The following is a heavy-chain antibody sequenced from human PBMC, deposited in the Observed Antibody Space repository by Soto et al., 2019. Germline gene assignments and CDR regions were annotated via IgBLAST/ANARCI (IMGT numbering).Heavy chain of an antibody. Sequence: QVQLQESGPGLVKPSETLSLTCTVSGGSISGYYWSWIRQPAGKGLEWIGRTYTSGSTNYNPSLKSRVTMSVDTSKNQFSLKLTSVTAADTAVYYCAREGYGSGSYVAAGLDYWGQGTLLTVSS. J-gene: IGHJ4*02. D-gene: IGHD3-10*01. CDR3: AREGYGSGSYVAAGLDY. V-gene: IGHV4-4*07. CDR2: TYTSGST. CDR1: GGSISGYY.